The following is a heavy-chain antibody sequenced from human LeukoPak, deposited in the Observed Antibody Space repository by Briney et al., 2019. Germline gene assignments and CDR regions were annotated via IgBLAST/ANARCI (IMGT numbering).Heavy chain of an antibody. Sequence: GGSLRLSCAGSGFTFSNYVMNWVRQAPGKGLEWVSTIIPGGGSTSYADSVKGRFSISRDNAKNTLYLQMNSLRVEDTAVYYCARGRPHGNDYWGQGTLVTVSS. CDR1: GFTFSNYV. J-gene: IGHJ4*02. D-gene: IGHD4-23*01. CDR3: ARGRPHGNDY. CDR2: IIPGGGST. V-gene: IGHV3-23*01.